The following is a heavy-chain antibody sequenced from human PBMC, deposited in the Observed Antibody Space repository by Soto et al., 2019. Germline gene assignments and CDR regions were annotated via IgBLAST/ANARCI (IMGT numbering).Heavy chain of an antibody. V-gene: IGHV4-30-2*01. CDR1: GGSISSGGYS. CDR3: ARGGKTVTTLDY. CDR2: IYHSGT. Sequence: QLQLQESGSGLVKPSQTLSLTCAVSGGSISSGGYSWGWIRQPPGKGLEWIGYIYHSGTYYNPSLKSRVTLXVXWSKNPFSLKLSSVSAADTAVYYCARGGKTVTTLDYWGQGTLVTVSS. J-gene: IGHJ4*02. D-gene: IGHD4-17*01.